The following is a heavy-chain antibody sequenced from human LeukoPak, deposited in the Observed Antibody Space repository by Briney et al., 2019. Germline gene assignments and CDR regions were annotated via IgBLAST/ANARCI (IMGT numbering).Heavy chain of an antibody. J-gene: IGHJ3*02. CDR3: GYSYGPDDAFDI. CDR1: GFTFSDYY. CDR2: ISSSGSTI. V-gene: IGHV3-11*01. Sequence: GGSLRLSCAASGFTFSDYYMSWIRQAPGKGLEWVSYISSSGSTIYYADSVKGRFTISRDNAKNSLYLQMNSPRAEDTAVYYCGYSYGPDDAFDIWGQGTMVTVSS. D-gene: IGHD5-18*01.